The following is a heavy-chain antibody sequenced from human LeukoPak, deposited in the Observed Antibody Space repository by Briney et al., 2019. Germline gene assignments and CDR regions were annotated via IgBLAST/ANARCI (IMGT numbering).Heavy chain of an antibody. Sequence: PSETLSLTCTVSGGSISSSSYYWGWIRQPAGKGLEWIGRIYTSGSTNYNPSLKSRVTMSVDTSKNQFSLKLSSVTAADTAVYYCARDKVATIWRSAFDIWGQGTMVTVSS. D-gene: IGHD5-12*01. CDR2: IYTSGST. CDR1: GGSISSSSYY. V-gene: IGHV4-61*02. CDR3: ARDKVATIWRSAFDI. J-gene: IGHJ3*02.